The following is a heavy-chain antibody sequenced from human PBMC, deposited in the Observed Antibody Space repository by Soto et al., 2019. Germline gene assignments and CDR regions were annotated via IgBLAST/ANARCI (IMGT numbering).Heavy chain of an antibody. J-gene: IGHJ6*02. Sequence: PVGSLRLSCAASGFTFSSYSINWARQAPGKGLEWFSYITSDSSTISYADSVKGRFTVSRDNAKNSLYLQMNSLRDEDTAVYYCARVGRGVYGMDVWGQGTSVTVSS. V-gene: IGHV3-48*02. D-gene: IGHD2-8*01. CDR3: ARVGRGVYGMDV. CDR2: ITSDSSTI. CDR1: GFTFSSYS.